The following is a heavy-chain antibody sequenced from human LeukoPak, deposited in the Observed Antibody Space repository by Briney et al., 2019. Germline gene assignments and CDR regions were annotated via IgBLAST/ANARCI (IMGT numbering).Heavy chain of an antibody. J-gene: IGHJ4*02. CDR3: AKGRGYIVVVTGDYFDY. V-gene: IGHV3-23*01. D-gene: IGHD2-21*02. CDR1: GFTFSSYA. Sequence: GGSLRPSCAASGFTFSSYAMSWVRQAPGKGLEWVSAISGSGGSTYYADSVKGRFTISRDNSKNTLYLQMNSLRAEDTAVYYCAKGRGYIVVVTGDYFDYWGQGTLVTVSS. CDR2: ISGSGGST.